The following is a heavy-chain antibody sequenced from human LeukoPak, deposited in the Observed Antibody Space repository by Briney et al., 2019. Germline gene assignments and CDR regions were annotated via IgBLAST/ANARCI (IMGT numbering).Heavy chain of an antibody. D-gene: IGHD6-19*01. V-gene: IGHV3-23*01. CDR2: VSGGGSST. CDR1: GFTFSNYG. Sequence: GGSLRLSCAASGFTFSNYGMTWVRQAPGKGLEWVSVVSGGGSSTYYADSVRGRFIISRDNSENTLYLQMNSLRAEDTAIYYCAKRGSGWYLDYWGQGTLVTVSS. J-gene: IGHJ4*02. CDR3: AKRGSGWYLDY.